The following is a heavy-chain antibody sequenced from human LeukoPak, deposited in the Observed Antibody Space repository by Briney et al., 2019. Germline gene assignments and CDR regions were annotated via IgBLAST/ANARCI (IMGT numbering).Heavy chain of an antibody. CDR2: IYSSGST. D-gene: IGHD3-10*01. J-gene: IGHJ4*02. CDR3: ASRYVGGSGSYFRLLDQ. V-gene: IGHV4-4*09. CDR1: GGSISGYY. Sequence: PSETLSLTCTVSGGSISGYYWSWIRQPPGKGLEWIGKIYSSGSTDYNPSLKSRVTISVDTSKIQFSLKLSSVTAADTAIYYCASRYVGGSGSYFRLLDQWGQGTLVTVSS.